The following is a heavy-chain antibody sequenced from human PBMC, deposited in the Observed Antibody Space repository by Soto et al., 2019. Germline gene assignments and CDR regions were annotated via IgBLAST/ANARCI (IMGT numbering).Heavy chain of an antibody. CDR1: GFTFSSYG. J-gene: IGHJ5*02. V-gene: IGHV3-33*01. CDR2: IWYDGSNK. Sequence: QVQLVESGGGVVQPGRSLRLSCAASGFTFSSYGMHWVRQAPGKGLEWVAVIWYDGSNKYYADSVKGRFTISRDNSKNTLYLQMNSLRAEDTAVYYCARTNSGYARRGWFDPWGQGTLVTVSS. CDR3: ARTNSGYARRGWFDP. D-gene: IGHD5-12*01.